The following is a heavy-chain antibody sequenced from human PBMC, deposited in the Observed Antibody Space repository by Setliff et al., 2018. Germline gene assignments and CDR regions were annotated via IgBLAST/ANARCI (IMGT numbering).Heavy chain of an antibody. Sequence: SETLSLTCTVSGGSISSSYWSWIRQPPGKGLEWIGYIYSSGSTNYNPSLKSRVTISVDTSKNQFSLKLSSVTAADTAVYYCASGGGWIQLFDYWGLGTQVTVSS. J-gene: IGHJ4*02. CDR3: ASGGGWIQLFDY. CDR1: GGSISSSY. D-gene: IGHD5-18*01. V-gene: IGHV4-59*08. CDR2: IYSSGST.